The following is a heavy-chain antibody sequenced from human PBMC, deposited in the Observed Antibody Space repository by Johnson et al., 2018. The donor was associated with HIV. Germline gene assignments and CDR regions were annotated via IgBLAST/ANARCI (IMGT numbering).Heavy chain of an antibody. CDR2: ISWNSGSI. V-gene: IGHV3-9*01. CDR1: GFTFDDYA. D-gene: IGHD2-2*01. Sequence: QLVESGGGLVQPGRSLRLSCAASGFTFDDYAMHWVRQVPGKGLEWVSGISWNSGSIGYADSVKGRFTISRDNAKNSLYLQMNSLRVEDTALYYCARGGLGYQNIHDPFDIWGQGTMVTVSS. CDR3: ARGGLGYQNIHDPFDI. J-gene: IGHJ3*02.